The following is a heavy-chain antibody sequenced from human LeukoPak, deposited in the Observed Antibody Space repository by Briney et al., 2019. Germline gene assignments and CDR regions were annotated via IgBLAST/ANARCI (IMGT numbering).Heavy chain of an antibody. CDR1: GFTFSSYG. D-gene: IGHD2-2*01. CDR3: TKDHIVVVPGLEDYYYYYMDV. Sequence: GGSLRLSCAASGFTFSSYGMHWVRQAPGKGLEWVAFIRYDGSNKYYADSVKGRFTISRDNSKNTLYLQMNSLRAEDTAVYYCTKDHIVVVPGLEDYYYYYMDVWGKGTTVTVSS. V-gene: IGHV3-30*02. CDR2: IRYDGSNK. J-gene: IGHJ6*03.